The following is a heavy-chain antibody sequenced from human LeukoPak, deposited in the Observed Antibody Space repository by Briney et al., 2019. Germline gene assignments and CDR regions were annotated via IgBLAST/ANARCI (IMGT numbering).Heavy chain of an antibody. CDR1: GGSISSGSYY. Sequence: ASQTLSLTCTVSGGSISSGSYYWSWIRQPAGKGLEWIGRIYTSGSTNYNPSLKRRVTISVDTSKNQFSLKLSSVTAADTAVYYCARARSTSYRTHYYYGMDVWGQGTTVTVSS. J-gene: IGHJ6*02. CDR2: IYTSGST. V-gene: IGHV4-61*02. D-gene: IGHD2-2*01. CDR3: ARARSTSYRTHYYYGMDV.